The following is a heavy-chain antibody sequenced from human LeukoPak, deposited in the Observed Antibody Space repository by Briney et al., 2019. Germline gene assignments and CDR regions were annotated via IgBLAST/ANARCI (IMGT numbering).Heavy chain of an antibody. J-gene: IGHJ3*02. CDR1: GYTFTRYY. Sequence: ASVKVSCKASGYTFTRYYIHWVQQAPGQGLEWMGVINPSGGTTSYTQRFQGRVTMTSDTSTNTIYMELTSLRSDDTAVYYCARGGLQIAGGAFDIWGQGTMVTVSS. D-gene: IGHD3-10*01. CDR2: INPSGGTT. V-gene: IGHV1-46*01. CDR3: ARGGLQIAGGAFDI.